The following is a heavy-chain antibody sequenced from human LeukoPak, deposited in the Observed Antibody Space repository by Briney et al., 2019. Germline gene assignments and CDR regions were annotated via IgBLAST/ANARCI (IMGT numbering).Heavy chain of an antibody. CDR1: GGSISSYY. D-gene: IGHD3-10*01. V-gene: IGHV4-59*01. CDR3: ARETGSNYFDY. J-gene: IGHJ4*02. Sequence: PSETLSLTCTVSGGSISSYYWSWIRQPPGKGLEWIGYIYYSGSTNYNPSLKSRVTISVDTSKNQFSLKLSSVTAADTAVYYCARETGSNYFDYWGQGTLVTVSS. CDR2: IYYSGST.